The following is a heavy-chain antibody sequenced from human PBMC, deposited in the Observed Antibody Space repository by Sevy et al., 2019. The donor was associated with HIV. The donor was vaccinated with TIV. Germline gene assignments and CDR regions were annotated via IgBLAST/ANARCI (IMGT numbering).Heavy chain of an antibody. D-gene: IGHD3-3*01. CDR2: IYHSGST. CDR1: GYSISSGYY. Sequence: SETLSLTCAVSGYSISSGYYWGWIRQPPGKGLEWIGSIYHSGSTYYNPSLKSRVTISVDTSKNQFSLKLGSVTAADTAVYYCARGGYDFWSGYYRGGGHFDYWGQGTLVTVSS. CDR3: ARGGYDFWSGYYRGGGHFDY. V-gene: IGHV4-38-2*01. J-gene: IGHJ4*02.